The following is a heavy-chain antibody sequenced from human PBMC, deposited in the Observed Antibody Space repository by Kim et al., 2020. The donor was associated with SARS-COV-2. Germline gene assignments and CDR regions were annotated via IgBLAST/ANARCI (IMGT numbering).Heavy chain of an antibody. CDR2: IYYSGST. Sequence: SETLSLTCTVSGGSISSSSYYWGWIRQPPGKGLEWIGSIYYSGSTYYNPSLKSRVTISVDTSKNQFSLKLSSVTAADTAVYYCARLSVTPAAAGLMGYYYGMDVWGQGTTVTVSS. J-gene: IGHJ6*02. D-gene: IGHD6-13*01. CDR3: ARLSVTPAAAGLMGYYYGMDV. CDR1: GGSISSSSYY. V-gene: IGHV4-39*01.